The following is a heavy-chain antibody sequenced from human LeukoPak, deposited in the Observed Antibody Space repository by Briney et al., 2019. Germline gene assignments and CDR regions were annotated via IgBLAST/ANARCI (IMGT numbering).Heavy chain of an antibody. V-gene: IGHV4-34*01. Sequence: SETLSLTCAVYGGSFSGYYWSWIRQPPGKGLEWIGEINHSGSTNYNPSLKSRVTISVDTSKNQFSLKLSSVTAADTAAYYCARQYSGYEDPIDYWGQGTLVTVSS. D-gene: IGHD5-12*01. CDR1: GGSFSGYY. J-gene: IGHJ4*02. CDR2: INHSGST. CDR3: ARQYSGYEDPIDY.